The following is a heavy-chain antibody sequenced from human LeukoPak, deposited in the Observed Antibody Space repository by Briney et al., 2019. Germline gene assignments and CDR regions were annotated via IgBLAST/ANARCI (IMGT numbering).Heavy chain of an antibody. J-gene: IGHJ5*02. CDR3: AQIRGYCSSTSCYTKWFDP. V-gene: IGHV4-30-4*01. Sequence: SETLSLTCSVSGGSISGTDYYWSWIRQPPGKGLEWIGYIHHSGTTSYNPSLKSRITISVDTSKNQFSLKLSSVTAADTAVYYCAQIRGYCSSTSCYTKWFDPWGQGTLVTVSS. CDR2: IHHSGTT. D-gene: IGHD2-2*02. CDR1: GGSISGTDYY.